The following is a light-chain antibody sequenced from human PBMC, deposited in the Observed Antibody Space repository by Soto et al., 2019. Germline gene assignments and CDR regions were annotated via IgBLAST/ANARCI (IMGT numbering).Light chain of an antibody. J-gene: IGKJ1*01. CDR3: QQYGSSRWT. Sequence: EIVLTQSPGTLSLSPGXRATLSCRASQSVSSSYLAWYQQKPGQAPRLLIYGASSRATGIPDRFSGSGSGTDFTLTISRLEPEDFAVYYCQQYGSSRWTFGQGTKV. CDR2: GAS. CDR1: QSVSSSY. V-gene: IGKV3-20*01.